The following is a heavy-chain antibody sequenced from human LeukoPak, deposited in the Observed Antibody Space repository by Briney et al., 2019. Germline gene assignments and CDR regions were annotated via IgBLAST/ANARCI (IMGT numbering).Heavy chain of an antibody. CDR2: IGGSGGPT. CDR1: GFTFSDSA. Sequence: GGSLRLSCAASGFTFSDSAMNWVRQAPGKGLEWVSVIGGSGGPTFYADSVKGRFTISRDNSKNTLYLRLNSLRAEDTAVYYCARRGGPYYFDYWGQGALVTVSA. V-gene: IGHV3-23*01. J-gene: IGHJ4*02. D-gene: IGHD2-15*01. CDR3: ARRGGPYYFDY.